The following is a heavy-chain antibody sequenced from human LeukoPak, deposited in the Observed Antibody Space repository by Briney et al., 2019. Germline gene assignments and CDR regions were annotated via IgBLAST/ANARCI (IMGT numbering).Heavy chain of an antibody. D-gene: IGHD5-12*01. CDR3: ARGGRGYSGYDLDY. CDR1: GYTFTSYA. CDR2: INAGNGNT. Sequence: ASVKVSCKASGYTFTSYAMHWVRQAPGQSLEWMGWINAGNGNTKYSQKFQGRVTITRDTSASTAYMELSSLRSEDTAVYYCARGGRGYSGYDLDYWGQGTLVTVSS. V-gene: IGHV1-3*01. J-gene: IGHJ4*02.